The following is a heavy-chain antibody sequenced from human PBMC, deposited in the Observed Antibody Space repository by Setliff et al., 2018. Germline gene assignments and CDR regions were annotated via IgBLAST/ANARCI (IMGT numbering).Heavy chain of an antibody. V-gene: IGHV4-39*07. Sequence: TLSLTCSVSGASIRTTYYYWDWIRQSPEKGLEWIGTIYQNGITYYNPSVKSRVTISVDKSKNQFSLSLRSVTAADTAVYYCATDGPVLNGDYISWGQGTLVTVSS. CDR2: IYQNGIT. CDR3: ATDGPVLNGDYIS. J-gene: IGHJ5*02. D-gene: IGHD3-10*01. CDR1: GASIRTTYYY.